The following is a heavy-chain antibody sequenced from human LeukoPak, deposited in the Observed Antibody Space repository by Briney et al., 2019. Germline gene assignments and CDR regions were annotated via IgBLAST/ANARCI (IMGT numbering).Heavy chain of an antibody. CDR1: GFTFSNYA. CDR2: ISGNGGRT. V-gene: IGHV3-64*01. Sequence: VGSLRLSCAASGFTFSNYAMHWVRQAPGNGLEYVSGISGNGGRTYYANSVKGRFTISRDNSKNTVYLQMGSLRADDMAVYYCARERYSVNDFDAFDIWGQGTMVTVSS. CDR3: ARERYSVNDFDAFDI. J-gene: IGHJ3*02. D-gene: IGHD5/OR15-5a*01.